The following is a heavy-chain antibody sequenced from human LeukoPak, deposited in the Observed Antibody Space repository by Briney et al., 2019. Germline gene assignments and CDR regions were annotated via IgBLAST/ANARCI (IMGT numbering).Heavy chain of an antibody. D-gene: IGHD5-18*01. CDR2: ICNSSIYI. V-gene: IGHV3-21*01. CDR3: AREVQSGYSYGYDY. CDR1: GFTFSSYS. Sequence: PGGPLRLSCAVSGFTFSSYSMNWVRQAPGNGLEWVYSICNSSIYIYYADSVKGRFTISRDNAKNSLYLQMNSLRAEDTAVYYCAREVQSGYSYGYDYWGQGTLVTVSS. J-gene: IGHJ4*02.